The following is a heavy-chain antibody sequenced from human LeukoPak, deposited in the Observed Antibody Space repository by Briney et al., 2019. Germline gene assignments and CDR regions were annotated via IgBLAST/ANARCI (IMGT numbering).Heavy chain of an antibody. CDR3: ARRVGFAYGSGSYYTNWFDP. CDR2: IYPGDSDT. V-gene: IGHV5-51*01. D-gene: IGHD3-10*01. J-gene: IGHJ5*02. Sequence: TGESLKISCKGSGYSFTSYWIGWVRQMPGKGLEWMGIIYPGDSDTRYSPSFQGQVTISADKSISTAYLQWSSLKASDTAMYYCARRVGFAYGSGSYYTNWFDPWGQGTLVTVSS. CDR1: GYSFTSYW.